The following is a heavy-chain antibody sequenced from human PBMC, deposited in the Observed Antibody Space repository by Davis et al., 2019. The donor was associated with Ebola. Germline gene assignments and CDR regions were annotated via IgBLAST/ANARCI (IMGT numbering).Heavy chain of an antibody. CDR2: LYSGGSA. V-gene: IGHV3-66*01. CDR1: GLTVSSTY. Sequence: GGSLRLSCAASGLTVSSTYMNWVRQAPGKGLEWVSVLYSGGSAYYADSVRGRFTISRDNSKNTLYLQMNDLRSEDTGVYYCARELSAFSGYYVWGQGTLVTVSS. D-gene: IGHD3-22*01. J-gene: IGHJ4*02. CDR3: ARELSAFSGYYV.